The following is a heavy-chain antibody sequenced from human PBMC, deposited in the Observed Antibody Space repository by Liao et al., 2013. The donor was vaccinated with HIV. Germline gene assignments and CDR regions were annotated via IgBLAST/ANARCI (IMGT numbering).Heavy chain of an antibody. J-gene: IGHJ1*01. Sequence: QVHLQESGPGLVKPSETLSLTCTVSGGSISSYYWNWIRQPAGKGLEWIGRISKSGNSNYNPSLKSRLTMSVDTSKNQLSLNLNSVTAADTAVYFCARGGIAFSFWGQGTLVAVSS. CDR3: ARGGIAFSF. CDR2: ISKSGNS. D-gene: IGHD6-13*01. V-gene: IGHV4-4*07. CDR1: GGSISSYY.